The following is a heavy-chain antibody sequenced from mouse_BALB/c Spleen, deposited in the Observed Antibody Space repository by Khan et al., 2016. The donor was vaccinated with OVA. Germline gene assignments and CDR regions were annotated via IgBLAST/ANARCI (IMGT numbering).Heavy chain of an antibody. V-gene: IGHV1-5*01. CDR3: TRSYDSYYFDY. D-gene: IGHD2-4*01. J-gene: IGHJ2*01. CDR2: IYPGISDT. CDR1: GYSFTSYW. Sequence: EVQLQESGPVLARPGASVKMSCKASGYSFTSYWIHWVQQRPGQGLAWIGAIYPGISDTRYTQQFTGQAQLTAVTYASTVYMELSSLTNEDSAVYDCTRSYDSYYFDYWGQGTTLTVSA.